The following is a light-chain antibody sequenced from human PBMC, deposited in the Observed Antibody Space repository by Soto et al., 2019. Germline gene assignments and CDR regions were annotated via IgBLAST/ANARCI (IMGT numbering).Light chain of an antibody. CDR3: QQDNTFPVT. J-gene: IGKJ5*01. CDR2: EAS. Sequence: DIQMTQSPSTLSASEGDRVTLTCRASQTISRWLAWDQQKPEKAPKLLIYEASTLKRGAPSRFIGSGAGTEFTLTINRLQPEDFATYYCQQDNTFPVTFGQGTRLEIK. CDR1: QTISRW. V-gene: IGKV1-5*03.